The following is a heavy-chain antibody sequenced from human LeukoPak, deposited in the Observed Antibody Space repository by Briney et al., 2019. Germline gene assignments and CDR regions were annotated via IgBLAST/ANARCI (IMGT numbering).Heavy chain of an antibody. V-gene: IGHV3-30*18. CDR3: AKDGGCSSTTCYSPYYFDY. CDR1: GFTFSSYG. Sequence: GGSLRLSCATSGFTFSSYGMHWVRQAPGRGLEWVAVVSYDGNNKFYADSVKGRFTISRVNSKNTLCLQMNSLRAEDTAVYYCAKDGGCSSTTCYSPYYFDYWGQGTLVTVSS. CDR2: VSYDGNNK. J-gene: IGHJ4*02. D-gene: IGHD2-2*01.